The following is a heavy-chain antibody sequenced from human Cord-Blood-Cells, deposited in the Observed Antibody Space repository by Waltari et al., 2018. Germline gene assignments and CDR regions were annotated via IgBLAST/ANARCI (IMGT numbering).Heavy chain of an antibody. D-gene: IGHD2-15*01. CDR2: ISYEGSKK. CDR1: GFTFSSYA. V-gene: IGHV3-30-3*01. CDR3: ARDCKKGGRYYYGMDV. J-gene: IGHJ6*02. Sequence: QVQLVESGGGVVQPGRSLRLSCAASGFTFSSYAMHWVRQAPGKGLGWGAVISYEGSKKYYADSVKGRFTISRDNSKNTLYLQMNSLRAEDTAVYYCARDCKKGGRYYYGMDVWGQGTTVTVSS.